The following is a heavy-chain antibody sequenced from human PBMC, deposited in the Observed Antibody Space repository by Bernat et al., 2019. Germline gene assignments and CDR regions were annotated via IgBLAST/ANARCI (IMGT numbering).Heavy chain of an antibody. J-gene: IGHJ5*02. CDR1: GGSISSSSYY. D-gene: IGHD4-17*01. Sequence: QLQLQESCPGLVKPSETLSLTCTVSGGSISSSSYYWGWIRQPPGKGLEWIGSIYYSGSTYYNPSLKSRVTISVDTSKNQFSLKLSSVTAADTAVYYCARTFYYGDSYNWFDPWGQGTLVTVSS. CDR2: IYYSGST. V-gene: IGHV4-39*01. CDR3: ARTFYYGDSYNWFDP.